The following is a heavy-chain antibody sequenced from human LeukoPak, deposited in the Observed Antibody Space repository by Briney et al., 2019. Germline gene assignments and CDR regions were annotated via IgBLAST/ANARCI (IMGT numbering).Heavy chain of an antibody. CDR2: ISYDGSNK. CDR3: ARDSTLWFGEGYFDY. CDR1: GFTFSSYG. V-gene: IGHV3-30*03. D-gene: IGHD3-10*01. Sequence: GTSLRLSCAASGFTFSSYGMHWVRQAPGKGLEWVAVISYDGSNKYYADSVKGRFTISRDNSKNTLYLQMNSLRAEDTAVYYCARDSTLWFGEGYFDYWGQGTLVTVSS. J-gene: IGHJ4*02.